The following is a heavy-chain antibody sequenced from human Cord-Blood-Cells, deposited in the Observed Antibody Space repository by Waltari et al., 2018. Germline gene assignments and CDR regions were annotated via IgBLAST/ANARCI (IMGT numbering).Heavy chain of an antibody. Sequence: EVQLVESGGGLVQPGGSLSLSCAASGLTFSSYSMNWVRQAPGKGLEWVSYISSSSSTIYYADSVKGRFTISRDNAKNSLYLQINSLRDEDTAVYYCARDRVGYCSSTSCYEGDSYFDYWGQGTLVTVSS. CDR2: ISSSSSTI. V-gene: IGHV3-48*02. CDR3: ARDRVGYCSSTSCYEGDSYFDY. CDR1: GLTFSSYS. D-gene: IGHD2-2*01. J-gene: IGHJ4*02.